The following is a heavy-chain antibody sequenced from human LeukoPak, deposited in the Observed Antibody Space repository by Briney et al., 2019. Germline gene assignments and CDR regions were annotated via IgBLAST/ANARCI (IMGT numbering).Heavy chain of an antibody. CDR3: ARESEAAGTYYLDR. CDR1: AFTFTEFW. J-gene: IGHJ4*02. D-gene: IGHD6-25*01. CDR2: IHKHGLHT. Sequence: PGGSLRLSCAAYAFTFTEFWMHWDRQVPGKGLMWVGRIHKHGLHTWHADSMKGRFTMSRDNAESTVYLQLNSLRVEDTAVYYCARESEAAGTYYLDRWGQGNLLTVSS. V-gene: IGHV3-74*01.